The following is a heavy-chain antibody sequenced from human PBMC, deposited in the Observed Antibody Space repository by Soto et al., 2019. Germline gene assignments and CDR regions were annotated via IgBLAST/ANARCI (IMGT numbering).Heavy chain of an antibody. Sequence: PSETLSLTCTVSGGSISSYYWSWIRQPPGKGLEWIGYIYYSGSTNYNPSLKSRVTISVDTSKNQFSLKLSSVTAADTAVYYCARHEVDSSGWYSNYYYYYYMDVWGKGTTVTVSS. J-gene: IGHJ6*03. D-gene: IGHD6-19*01. CDR3: ARHEVDSSGWYSNYYYYYYMDV. V-gene: IGHV4-59*08. CDR1: GGSISSYY. CDR2: IYYSGST.